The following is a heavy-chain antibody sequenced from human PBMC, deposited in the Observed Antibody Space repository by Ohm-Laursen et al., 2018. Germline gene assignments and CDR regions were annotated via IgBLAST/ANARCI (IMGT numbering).Heavy chain of an antibody. CDR3: AKEVGYSSSWFPYYFDY. CDR2: VLGSGSNT. D-gene: IGHD6-13*01. Sequence: SLRLSCAASGFTFSTYAMNWVRQAPGKGLEWVSAVLGSGSNTYYADSVQGRFTISRDNSRNTFFLQMNSLRAEDTAVYYCAKEVGYSSSWFPYYFDYWGQGTLVTVSS. J-gene: IGHJ4*02. CDR1: GFTFSTYA. V-gene: IGHV3-23*01.